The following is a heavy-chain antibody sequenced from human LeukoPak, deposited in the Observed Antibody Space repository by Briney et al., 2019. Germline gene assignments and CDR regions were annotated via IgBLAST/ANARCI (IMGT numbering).Heavy chain of an antibody. D-gene: IGHD2-21*01. Sequence: PSETLSLTCTVSGGSISSYYWSWIRQPPGKGLEWIGYIYYSGSTNYNPSLKSRVTISVDTSKNQFSLKLSSVTAADTAVYYCARDLVGDWAFDIWGQGTMVTVSS. CDR2: IYYSGST. CDR3: ARDLVGDWAFDI. V-gene: IGHV4-59*01. J-gene: IGHJ3*02. CDR1: GGSISSYY.